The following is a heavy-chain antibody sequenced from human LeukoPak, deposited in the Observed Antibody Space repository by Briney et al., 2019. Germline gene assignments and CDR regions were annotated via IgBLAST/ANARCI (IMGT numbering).Heavy chain of an antibody. D-gene: IGHD1-26*01. CDR2: IYYTGGT. CDR1: GDSITSGSYY. Sequence: SETLSLTCTVSGDSITSGSYYWAWIRQHPGKGLEWIGYIYYTGGTHYNPPLKSRLTISVDTSENHFSLKLSSVTAADTAVYYCARIVGATLDYWGQGTLVTVSS. V-gene: IGHV4-31*03. J-gene: IGHJ4*02. CDR3: ARIVGATLDY.